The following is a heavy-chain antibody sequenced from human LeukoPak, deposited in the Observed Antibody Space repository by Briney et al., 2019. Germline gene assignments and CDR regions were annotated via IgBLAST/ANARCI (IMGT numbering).Heavy chain of an antibody. D-gene: IGHD2-2*01. J-gene: IGHJ4*02. CDR1: GFTFSEYS. CDR3: ARKYCSSTSCLIDY. V-gene: IGHV3-64*01. Sequence: PGGSLRLSCAASGFTFSEYSMHWVRQAPGKGLEYVSAISTNGGSTYYANSVKGRFTISRDDPKNTLDLQMGSLRPEDMAVYYCARKYCSSTSCLIDYWGQGTLVTVSS. CDR2: ISTNGGST.